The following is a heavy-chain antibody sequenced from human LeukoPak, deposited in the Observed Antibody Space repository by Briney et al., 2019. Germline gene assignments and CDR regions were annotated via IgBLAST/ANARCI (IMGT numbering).Heavy chain of an antibody. CDR2: MWSNESHK. CDR1: GFTFSSYG. CDR3: ARAHIVIVPAAHYYFDY. D-gene: IGHD2-2*01. V-gene: IGHV3-33*01. Sequence: PGGSLRLSCAASGFTFSSYGMHWVRQRPGKGLEWVTVMWSNESHKYYADSVKGRFTISRDNSKNTLYLQMNSLRAEDTAVYYCARAHIVIVPAAHYYFDYWGQGTLVTVSS. J-gene: IGHJ4*02.